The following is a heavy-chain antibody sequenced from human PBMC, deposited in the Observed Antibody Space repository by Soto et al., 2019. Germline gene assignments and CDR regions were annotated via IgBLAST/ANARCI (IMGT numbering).Heavy chain of an antibody. J-gene: IGHJ4*02. CDR3: ARDLGYDSSSACDF. D-gene: IGHD6-6*01. CDR1: GFSFSNYW. CDR2: IEHDGSGT. Sequence: EVQLVDSGGGLVQPGGSLRLSCAASGFSFSNYWMSWVRQAPGKGLEWVANIEHDGSGTYYLDSVKGRFTISRDNAKSSLLLQMNNLRVEDTAVYYCARDLGYDSSSACDFWGQGTLVTVSS. V-gene: IGHV3-7*01.